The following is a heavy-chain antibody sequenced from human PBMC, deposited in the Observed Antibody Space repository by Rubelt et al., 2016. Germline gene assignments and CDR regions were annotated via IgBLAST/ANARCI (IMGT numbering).Heavy chain of an antibody. V-gene: IGHV4-38-2*02. CDR1: GYSISSGYF. CDR2: IYSSGTT. CDR3: ARDVRWSWHFDL. J-gene: IGHJ2*01. D-gene: IGHD4-23*01. Sequence: QVYLQESGPGLVKPSETLSLTCNVSGYSISSGYFWGWIRQPPGKGLEWIGYIYSSGTTNYNPSLKSRATISVDTAKNQFSLRLISVTAADTAVYYCARDVRWSWHFDLWGRGTLVTVSS.